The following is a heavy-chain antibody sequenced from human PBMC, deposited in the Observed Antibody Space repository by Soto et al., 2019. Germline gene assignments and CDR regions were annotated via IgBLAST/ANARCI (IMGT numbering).Heavy chain of an antibody. CDR1: GYSFTSYW. D-gene: IGHD3-10*01. CDR2: IYPGDSDT. CDR3: ARLRFGGYYYYGMDV. V-gene: IGHV5-51*01. Sequence: PGESLKISCKGSGYSFTSYWIGWVRQMPGRGLEWMGIIYPGDSDTRYSPSFQGQVTISADKSISTAYLQWSSLKASDTAMYYCARLRFGGYYYYGMDVWGQGTTVTVSS. J-gene: IGHJ6*02.